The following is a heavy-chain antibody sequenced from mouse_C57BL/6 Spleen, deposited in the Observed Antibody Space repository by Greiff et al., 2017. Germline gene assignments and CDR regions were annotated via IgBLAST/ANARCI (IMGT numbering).Heavy chain of an antibody. V-gene: IGHV6-3*01. CDR3: SDGYYEDYAMDY. CDR1: GFTFSNYW. J-gene: IGHJ4*01. Sequence: EVKLVESGGGLVQPGGSMKLSCVASGFTFSNYWMNWVRQSPEKGLEWVAQIRLKSDNYATHYAESVKGRFTISRDDSKSSVYLQMNNLRAEDTGIYYCSDGYYEDYAMDYWGQGTSVTVSS. D-gene: IGHD2-3*01. CDR2: IRLKSDNYAT.